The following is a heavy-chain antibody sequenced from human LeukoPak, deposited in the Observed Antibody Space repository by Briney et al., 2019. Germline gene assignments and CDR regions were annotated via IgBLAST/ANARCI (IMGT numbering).Heavy chain of an antibody. D-gene: IGHD3-9*01. V-gene: IGHV1-46*01. CDR3: ARDRYVVNNWFDP. CDR2: INPSGGST. CDR1: GYTFTGYY. J-gene: IGHJ5*02. Sequence: ASVKVSCKASGYTFTGYYMHWVRQAPGQGLEWMGWINPSGGSTNYAQKFQGRVSMTRDMSTSTVYMELSSLRSEDTAVYYCARDRYVVNNWFDPWGQGTLVTVFS.